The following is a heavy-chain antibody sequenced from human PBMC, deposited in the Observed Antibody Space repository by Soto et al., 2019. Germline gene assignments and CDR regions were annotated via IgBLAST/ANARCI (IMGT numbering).Heavy chain of an antibody. J-gene: IGHJ4*02. CDR3: ATLRFRTSSSCYGREGGY. D-gene: IGHD2-2*01. V-gene: IGHV3-23*01. Sequence: EVQLLESGGGLVQPGGSLRLSCAASGFTFSSYGMSWVRQVPGKGLEWVSAISGTSTNTYYANSVEGRFTISRDNSKNTLYLQMNSLRADDAAVYYCATLRFRTSSSCYGREGGYWGQGTLVTVSS. CDR1: GFTFSSYG. CDR2: ISGTSTNT.